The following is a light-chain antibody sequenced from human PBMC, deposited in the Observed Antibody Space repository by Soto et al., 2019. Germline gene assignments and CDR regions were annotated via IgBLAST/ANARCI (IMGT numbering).Light chain of an antibody. CDR2: DAS. Sequence: IMMTHSPATLSVSPEERATLSCRASQSVNSNLVWYQHKPGQAPRLLIYDASTRATGIPARFSGSGSGTEFTLTISSLQSEDFAVYYCQHYNDWPSFGLGTKVDIK. V-gene: IGKV3-15*01. CDR1: QSVNSN. CDR3: QHYNDWPS. J-gene: IGKJ1*01.